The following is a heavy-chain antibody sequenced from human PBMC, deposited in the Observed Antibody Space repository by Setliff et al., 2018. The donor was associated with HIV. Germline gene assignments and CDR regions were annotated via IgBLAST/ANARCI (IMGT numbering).Heavy chain of an antibody. CDR2: ISYDGSNK. CDR3: ARAGVVEGYYYYYYMDV. V-gene: IGHV3-30*04. Sequence: GGSLRLSCAASGFTFSSYAMHWVRQAPGKGLEWVAVISYDGSNKYYADSVRGRFTISRDDAEKSVYLQMNSLRAEDTAVYYCARAGVVEGYYYYYYMDVWGKGTTVTVSS. J-gene: IGHJ6*03. CDR1: GFTFSSYA. D-gene: IGHD2-15*01.